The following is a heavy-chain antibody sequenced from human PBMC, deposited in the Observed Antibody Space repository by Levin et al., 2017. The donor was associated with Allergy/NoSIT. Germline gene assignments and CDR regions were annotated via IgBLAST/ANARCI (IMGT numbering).Heavy chain of an antibody. D-gene: IGHD2-8*02. J-gene: IGHJ3*02. CDR3: AKEPLLGYCTGGVCYMGGDDAFDI. Sequence: GGSLRLSCAASGFTFSSYAMSWVRQAPGKGLEWVSAISGSGGSTYYADSVKGRFTISRDNSKNTLYLQMNSLRAEDTAVYYCAKEPLLGYCTGGVCYMGGDDAFDIWGQGTMVTVSS. V-gene: IGHV3-23*01. CDR1: GFTFSSYA. CDR2: ISGSGGST.